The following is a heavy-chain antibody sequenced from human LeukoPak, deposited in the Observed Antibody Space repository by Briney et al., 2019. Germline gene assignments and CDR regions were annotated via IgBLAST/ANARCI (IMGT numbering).Heavy chain of an antibody. CDR3: ATLQGRSSDY. V-gene: IGHV3-48*03. Sequence: RGSLTLSWAASGLTLSSQAVKWVRQAPGEGLEWVACILCSGSTIYYADSVKGRFTIPRDNAKNSLYLQMNSLRAADTAVYYCATLQGRSSDYWGQGTLVTVSS. J-gene: IGHJ4*02. CDR2: ILCSGSTI. CDR1: GLTLSSQA.